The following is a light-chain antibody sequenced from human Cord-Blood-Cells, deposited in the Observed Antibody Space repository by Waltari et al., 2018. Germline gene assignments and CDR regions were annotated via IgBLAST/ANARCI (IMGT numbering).Light chain of an antibody. CDR2: CAS. CDR3: QQYYRTPWT. Sequence: DIVMTQSPDSLAVSLGDRATINCKSSQGVLYSSNNKNHLAWYQQKPGQPAKLLIYCASTRESGVPDRFSGSGAGTDFTRTLSSLQAEDVAVYYCQQYYRTPWTFGQGTKVEIK. V-gene: IGKV4-1*01. CDR1: QGVLYSSNNKNH. J-gene: IGKJ1*01.